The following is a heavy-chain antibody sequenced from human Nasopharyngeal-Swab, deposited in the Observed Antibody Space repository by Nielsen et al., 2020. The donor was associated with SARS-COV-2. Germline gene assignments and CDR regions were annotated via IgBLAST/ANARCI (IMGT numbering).Heavy chain of an antibody. D-gene: IGHD3-16*02. J-gene: IGHJ4*02. Sequence: WIRQPPGKGLEWVAVISFDGNTKHYADSVEGRFTISRDNSKNTLFLQMSGLRAEDTAVYFCAKEMPGYSGPGRYNCYFDSWGQGAQVTVSS. V-gene: IGHV3-30*18. CDR3: AKEMPGYSGPGRYNCYFDS. CDR2: ISFDGNTK.